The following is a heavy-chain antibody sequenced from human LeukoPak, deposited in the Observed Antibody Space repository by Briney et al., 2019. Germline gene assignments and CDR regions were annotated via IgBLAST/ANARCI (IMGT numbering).Heavy chain of an antibody. CDR1: GGSITNGGYY. V-gene: IGHV4-61*02. CDR2: IYTTGST. CDR3: ARERLGGSYYRPVEY. D-gene: IGHD1-26*01. J-gene: IGHJ4*02. Sequence: PSETLSFTGTGSGGSITNGGYYWSWIRQPAGKGLEWIGRIYTTGSTNYNPSLKSLVTISLDTSKNQFSLKLSSVSAADTALYYCARERLGGSYYRPVEYWGQGTLVTVSS.